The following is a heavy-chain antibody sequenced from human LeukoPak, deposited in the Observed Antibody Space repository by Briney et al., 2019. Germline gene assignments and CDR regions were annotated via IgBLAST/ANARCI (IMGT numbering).Heavy chain of an antibody. J-gene: IGHJ5*02. V-gene: IGHV4-39*01. Sequence: SETLSLTCTVSGGSISSSPYYGGWIRQPPGKGLEWIGTIYYRGSTYSNPSLNSRVTISLDTSKNQFSLRLRSVTAADTALYYCARHYLSDGILSTFDPWGQGTLVTVSS. CDR1: GGSISSSPYY. CDR3: ARHYLSDGILSTFDP. D-gene: IGHD2-2*01. CDR2: IYYRGST.